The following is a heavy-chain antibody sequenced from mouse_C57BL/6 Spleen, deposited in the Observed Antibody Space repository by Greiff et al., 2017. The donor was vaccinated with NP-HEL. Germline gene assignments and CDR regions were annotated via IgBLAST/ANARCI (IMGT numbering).Heavy chain of an antibody. Sequence: VQLQQSGAELVKPGASVKLSCKASGYTFTEYTIHWVKQRSGQGLEWIGWFYPGSGSIKYNEKFKDKATLTADKSSSTVYMELSRLTSEDSAVYFCARHEEGPDYYGSSYYAMDYWGQGTSVTVSS. CDR1: GYTFTEYT. CDR2: FYPGSGSI. D-gene: IGHD1-1*01. CDR3: ARHEEGPDYYGSSYYAMDY. J-gene: IGHJ4*01. V-gene: IGHV1-62-2*01.